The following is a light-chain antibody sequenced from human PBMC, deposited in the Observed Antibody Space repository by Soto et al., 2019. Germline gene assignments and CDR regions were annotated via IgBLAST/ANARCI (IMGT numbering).Light chain of an antibody. CDR2: GAS. V-gene: IGKV3-20*01. J-gene: IGKJ1*01. CDR3: QQYGSSPPT. CDR1: QSVSSY. Sequence: EIVLTQSPATLSLSPGERATLSCWASQSVSSYLAWYQRKPGQAPRLLIYGASSRATGIPDRFSGSGSGTDFTLTISRLEPEDFAVYYCQQYGSSPPTFGQGTKVDIK.